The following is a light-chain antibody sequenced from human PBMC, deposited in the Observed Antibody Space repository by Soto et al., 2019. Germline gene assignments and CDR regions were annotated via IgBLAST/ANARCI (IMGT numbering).Light chain of an antibody. CDR1: QSVRRW. J-gene: IGKJ1*01. Sequence: DIQMTQSPSTLSASVGDRVTITCRASQSVRRWLAWYQQKPGKAPKLLIYKASTIESGVPSRFSGSGSGTEFTIAISSLQPDDSATYCCQQYNDNWTFGQGTKVEIK. CDR3: QQYNDNWT. CDR2: KAS. V-gene: IGKV1-5*03.